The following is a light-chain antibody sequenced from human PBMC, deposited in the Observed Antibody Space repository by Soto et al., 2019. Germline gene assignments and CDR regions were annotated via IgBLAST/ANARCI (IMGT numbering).Light chain of an antibody. J-gene: IGKJ1*01. CDR3: QRYGG. CDR1: QSVSSN. Sequence: EIVMTQSPATLSVSPGERATLSCRASQSVSSNLAWYQQKPGQAPRLLIYSASSRATGIPDRFSGSGSGTDFTLTISRLEPEDFAVYYCQRYGGFGQGTKV. CDR2: SAS. V-gene: IGKV3-20*01.